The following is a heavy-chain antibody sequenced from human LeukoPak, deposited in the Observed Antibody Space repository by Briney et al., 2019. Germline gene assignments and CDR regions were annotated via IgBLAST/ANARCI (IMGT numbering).Heavy chain of an antibody. Sequence: GGSLRLSCSASGFTFSSYAMHWVRQAPGKGLEYVSAISSNGGITYYADSVKGRFTISRDNSKNTLYLQMNSLRVEDTAVYYCANGGLWLPTRTAWGQGTLVTVSS. CDR2: ISSNGGIT. J-gene: IGHJ5*02. CDR1: GFTFSSYA. D-gene: IGHD3-22*01. V-gene: IGHV3-64*04. CDR3: ANGGLWLPTRTA.